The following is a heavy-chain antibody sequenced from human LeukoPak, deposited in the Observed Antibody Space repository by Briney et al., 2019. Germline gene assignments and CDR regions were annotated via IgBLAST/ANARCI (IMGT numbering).Heavy chain of an antibody. J-gene: IGHJ5*02. V-gene: IGHV3-53*01. CDR3: VREYYDSSGPDWFDP. CDR2: IYSGGST. Sequence: GGSLRLSCAASGFTVSTNYMSWVRQAPGKGLEWVSVIYSGGSTYYAESVKGRFTSSRDNSKNTVPLQMNSLRAEDTAVYYCVREYYDSSGPDWFDPWGQGTLVTVSS. D-gene: IGHD3-22*01. CDR1: GFTVSTNY.